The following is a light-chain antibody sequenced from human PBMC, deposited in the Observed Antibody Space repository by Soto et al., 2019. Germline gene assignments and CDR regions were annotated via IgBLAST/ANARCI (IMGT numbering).Light chain of an antibody. CDR3: AAWDDSLNGYD. V-gene: IGLV1-44*01. Sequence: QSALTQPPSASGTPGQRVTISCSGSSSNIGSNTVNWYQQLPGTAPKLLIYSNNQRPSGVPDRFSGSKSGTSASLAISGLQSEDEADYYCAAWDDSLNGYDFGTGPKVTVL. CDR2: SNN. CDR1: SSNIGSNT. J-gene: IGLJ1*01.